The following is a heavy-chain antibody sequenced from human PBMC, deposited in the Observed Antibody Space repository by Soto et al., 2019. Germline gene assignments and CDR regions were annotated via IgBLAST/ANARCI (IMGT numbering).Heavy chain of an antibody. D-gene: IGHD3-22*01. CDR2: IYYSGST. J-gene: IGHJ4*01. Sequence: SETLSLTCSVSGGSISRYYWAWIRQPPGKGLEWIGSIYYSGSTNYNPSLKSRVTISVDTSKNQFSLKLTSVTAADTAVYYCAREWPTYYYDNSGPFDYWGQGTLVTVSS. CDR3: AREWPTYYYDNSGPFDY. V-gene: IGHV4-59*01. CDR1: GGSISRYY.